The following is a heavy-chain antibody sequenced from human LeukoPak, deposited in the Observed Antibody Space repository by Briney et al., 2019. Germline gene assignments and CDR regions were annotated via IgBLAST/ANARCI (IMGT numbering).Heavy chain of an antibody. D-gene: IGHD3-10*01. Sequence: PSETLSLTCAVYGGSFSGYYWSWIRQPPGKGLEWIGEINHSGSTNYNPSLKSRVTISVDTSKNQFSLKLSSVTAADTAVYYCARRPSIYYYGSGSYWFDPWGQGTLVTVSS. CDR2: INHSGST. CDR3: ARRPSIYYYGSGSYWFDP. J-gene: IGHJ5*02. CDR1: GGSFSGYY. V-gene: IGHV4-34*01.